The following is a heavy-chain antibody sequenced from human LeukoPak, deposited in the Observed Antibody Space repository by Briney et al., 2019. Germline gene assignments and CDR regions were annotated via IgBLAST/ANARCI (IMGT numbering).Heavy chain of an antibody. Sequence: SETLSLTCTVSGGSISSGSYYWSGIRQPAGKGLEWIGRIYTSGSTNYNPSLKSRVTISVDTSKNQFSLKLSSVTAADTAVYYCARIAAAAPNFDYWGQGTLVTVSS. CDR1: GGSISSGSYY. D-gene: IGHD6-13*01. V-gene: IGHV4-61*02. CDR2: IYTSGST. J-gene: IGHJ4*02. CDR3: ARIAAAAPNFDY.